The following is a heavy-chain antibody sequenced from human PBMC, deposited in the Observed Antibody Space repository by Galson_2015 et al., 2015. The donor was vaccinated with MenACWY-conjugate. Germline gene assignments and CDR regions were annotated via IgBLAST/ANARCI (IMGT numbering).Heavy chain of an antibody. V-gene: IGHV3-74*01. Sequence: SLRLSCAASGFTFNNYWMHWVRQPPGKRLEWISYIKADGSFSNYADSVEGRFTISTDNAKNMVYLQMDGLGDEDTAVYFCARDNNWSFDSWGQGTLVTVSS. D-gene: IGHD1-1*01. J-gene: IGHJ4*02. CDR3: ARDNNWSFDS. CDR1: GFTFNNYW. CDR2: IKADGSFS.